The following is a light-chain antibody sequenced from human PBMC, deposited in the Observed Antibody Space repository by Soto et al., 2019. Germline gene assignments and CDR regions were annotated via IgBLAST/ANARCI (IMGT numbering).Light chain of an antibody. CDR1: SSNIGAGYD. CDR3: LSFDSSLRDYV. CDR2: RND. J-gene: IGLJ1*01. V-gene: IGLV1-40*01. Sequence: QSVLTQPPSVSGAPGQRVTISSTGSSSNIGAGYDVHWYQQLPGTAPKLLIYRNDNRPSGVPDRFSGSKSGTSASLAITGLQAEDEADYYCLSFDSSLRDYVFGTGTKLTVL.